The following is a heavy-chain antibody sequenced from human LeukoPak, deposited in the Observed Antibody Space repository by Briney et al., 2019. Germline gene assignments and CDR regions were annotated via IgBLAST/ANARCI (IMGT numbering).Heavy chain of an antibody. CDR2: IWTDGGTK. J-gene: IGHJ4*02. V-gene: IGHV3-33*01. D-gene: IGHD6-13*01. CDR1: GFTFSTHG. Sequence: PGGSLRLSCAASGFTFSTHGMHWVRQAPGKGLEWVAVIWTDGGTKYYADSVKGRFNISRDNSKNTLYLQMNSLRADDTAVYYCARWGDSHGDYWGQGTLVTVSS. CDR3: ARWGDSHGDY.